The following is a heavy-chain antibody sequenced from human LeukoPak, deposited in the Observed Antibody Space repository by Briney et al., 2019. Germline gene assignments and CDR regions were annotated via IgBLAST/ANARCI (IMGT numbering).Heavy chain of an antibody. J-gene: IGHJ4*02. CDR3: ARRQVGAPGR. V-gene: IGHV1-2*02. D-gene: IGHD1-26*01. CDR1: GYTFTGCY. Sequence: ASVKVSCKASGYTFTGCYMHWVRQAPGQGLEWMGWINPNSGGTNYAQKFQGRVNMTRDTSISTAYMELSRLRSDDTAVYYCARRQVGAPGRWGQGTLVTVSS. CDR2: INPNSGGT.